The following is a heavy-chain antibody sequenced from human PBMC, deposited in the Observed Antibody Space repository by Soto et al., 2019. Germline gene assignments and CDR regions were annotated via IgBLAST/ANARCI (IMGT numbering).Heavy chain of an antibody. CDR2: INAGNGNT. D-gene: IGHD3-22*01. CDR3: AKDRLLHYYDSSGYPYSNWFDP. CDR1: RYTFSTYA. J-gene: IGHJ5*02. Sequence: ASVKVSCKASRYTFSTYAIHWVRQAPGQSLEWMGWINAGNGNTKYSQKFQGRVTITRDTSANTAYMELSSLRSEDTAVYYCAKDRLLHYYDSSGYPYSNWFDPWGQGTLVTVSS. V-gene: IGHV1-3*01.